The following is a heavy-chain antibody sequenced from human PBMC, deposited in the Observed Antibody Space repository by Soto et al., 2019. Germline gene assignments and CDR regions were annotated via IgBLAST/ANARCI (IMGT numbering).Heavy chain of an antibody. CDR1: GYSFTSYW. CDR2: IDPSDSYT. Sequence: PGESLKISCKGSGYSFTSYWISWVRRMPGKGLEWMGRIDPSDSYTNYSPSFQGHVTISADKSISTAHLQWSSLKASDTAMYYCALYGSGSYYRLPYYYYGMDVWGQGTTVTVSS. V-gene: IGHV5-10-1*01. CDR3: ALYGSGSYYRLPYYYYGMDV. J-gene: IGHJ6*02. D-gene: IGHD3-10*01.